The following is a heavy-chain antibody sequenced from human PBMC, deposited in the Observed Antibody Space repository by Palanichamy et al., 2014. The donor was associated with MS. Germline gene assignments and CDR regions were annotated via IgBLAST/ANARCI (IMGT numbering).Heavy chain of an antibody. J-gene: IGHJ4*02. CDR3: ARGRYSSGWYWDYFDY. V-gene: IGHV3-53*02. CDR2: IYSGGST. Sequence: EVQLVETGGGLIQPGGSLRLSCAASGFTVSSNYMSWVRQAPGKGLEWVSVIYSGGSTYYADSVKGRFTISRDNSKNTLYLQMNSLRAEDTAVYYCARGRYSSGWYWDYFDYWGQGTLVTVSS. CDR1: GFTVSSNY. D-gene: IGHD6-19*01.